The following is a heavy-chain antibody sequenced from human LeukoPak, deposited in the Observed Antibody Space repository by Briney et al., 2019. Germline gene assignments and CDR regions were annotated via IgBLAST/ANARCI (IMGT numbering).Heavy chain of an antibody. CDR3: AELGITMIGGV. D-gene: IGHD3-10*02. CDR1: GFTFSSYD. CDR2: ISSSGITI. J-gene: IGHJ6*04. V-gene: IGHV3-48*03. Sequence: GGSLRLSCAASGFTFSSYDMNWVRQAPGKGLEWVSYISSSGITIFYADSVKGRFTISRDNAKNSLYLQMNSLRAEDTAVYYCAELGITMIGGVWGKGTTVTTAS.